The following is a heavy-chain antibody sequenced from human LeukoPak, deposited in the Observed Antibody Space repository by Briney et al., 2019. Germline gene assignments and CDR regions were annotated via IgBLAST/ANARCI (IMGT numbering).Heavy chain of an antibody. CDR3: ARCLSYYDFWSGSFDI. D-gene: IGHD3-3*01. J-gene: IGHJ3*02. CDR2: IYTSGST. CDR1: GGSICSYN. V-gene: IGHV4-4*07. Sequence: PPETLSLTPTVSGGSICSYNSSWIRHTPRKGREWIGRIYTSGSTNYHPSLKRRVTMSVDTSKNQFSLKLSSVTAADTAVYYCARCLSYYDFWSGSFDIWGQGTMVTVSS.